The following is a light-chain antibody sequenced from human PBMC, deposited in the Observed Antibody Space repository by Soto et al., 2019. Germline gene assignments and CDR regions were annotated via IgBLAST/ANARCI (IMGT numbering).Light chain of an antibody. V-gene: IGLV2-14*01. J-gene: IGLJ1*01. CDR3: SSYTSSSTLV. CDR1: SSDVGGYNY. Sequence: QSALTQPASVSGSPGQSITISCTGTSSDVGGYNYVSWYQQHPGKAPKLMIYEVSNRPSGVSNRFSGSKSSNTASLTISGLQAEDEDDYYCSSYTSSSTLVFGTGTKLTVL. CDR2: EVS.